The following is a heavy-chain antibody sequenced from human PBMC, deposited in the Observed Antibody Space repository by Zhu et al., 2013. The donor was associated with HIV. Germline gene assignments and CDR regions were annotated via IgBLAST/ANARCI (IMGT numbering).Heavy chain of an antibody. Sequence: QVQLVQSGAEVKKPGSSVKVSCKASGGTFSSYAISWVRQAPGQGLEWMGGIIPIFGTANYAQKFQGRVTITADESTSTAYMELSSLRSEDTAVYYCASPSPPTGGNSWGGYYYYYGMDVWGQGTTVTVSS. J-gene: IGHJ6*02. CDR3: ASPSPPTGGNSWGGYYYYYGMDV. D-gene: IGHD2-21*02. CDR1: GGTFSSYA. V-gene: IGHV1-69*01. CDR2: IIPIFGTA.